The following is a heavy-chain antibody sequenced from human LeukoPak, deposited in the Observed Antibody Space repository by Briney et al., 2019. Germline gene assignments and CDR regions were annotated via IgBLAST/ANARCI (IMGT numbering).Heavy chain of an antibody. CDR3: AKDPSHGAFDI. V-gene: IGHV3-23*01. Sequence: GGSLRLSCAASGFTSSNYAMSWVRQAPEKGLEWVSAISASGDSTFYADSVKGRFTISRDNSKNTVYMQMNSLRAEDTAVYYCAKDPSHGAFDIWGQGTMVTVSS. J-gene: IGHJ3*02. CDR2: ISASGDST. CDR1: GFTSSNYA.